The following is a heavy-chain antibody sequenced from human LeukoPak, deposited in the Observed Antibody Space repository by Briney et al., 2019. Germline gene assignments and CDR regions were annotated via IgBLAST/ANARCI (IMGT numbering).Heavy chain of an antibody. D-gene: IGHD1-26*01. CDR2: INSDGSST. Sequence: GGSLRLSCAASGFTFSSYWMHWVRQAPGKGLVWVSRINSDGSSTSYADSVKGRFTISRDNAKSSLYLQMNSLRDEDTAVYYCARDPYSGNYGDYYYYYMDVWGKGTTVTISS. CDR1: GFTFSSYW. CDR3: ARDPYSGNYGDYYYYYMDV. V-gene: IGHV3-74*01. J-gene: IGHJ6*03.